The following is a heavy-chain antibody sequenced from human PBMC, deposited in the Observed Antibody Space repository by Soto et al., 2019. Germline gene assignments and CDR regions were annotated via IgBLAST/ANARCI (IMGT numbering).Heavy chain of an antibody. Sequence: PSETLSLTCTVSGGSISSYYWSWIRQPAGKGLEWIGRIYTSGSTNYNPSLKSRVTMSVDTSKNQFSLKLSSVTAADTAVYYCARDLRYYDSSGYLSWFDPWGQGTLVTVSS. D-gene: IGHD3-22*01. J-gene: IGHJ5*02. V-gene: IGHV4-4*07. CDR2: IYTSGST. CDR3: ARDLRYYDSSGYLSWFDP. CDR1: GGSISSYY.